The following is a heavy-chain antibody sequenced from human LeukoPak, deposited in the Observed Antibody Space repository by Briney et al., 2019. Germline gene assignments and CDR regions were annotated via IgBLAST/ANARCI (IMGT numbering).Heavy chain of an antibody. Sequence: GGSLRLSCAASGFTFSSYAMHWVRQAPGKGLEWVTIISYDGSNKYYADSVKGRFTISRDNSKNSLYLQVNSPRAEDTAVYYCARSPTFRGWFDPWGQGTLVTVSS. CDR1: GFTFSSYA. CDR3: ARSPTFRGWFDP. J-gene: IGHJ5*02. D-gene: IGHD2/OR15-2a*01. V-gene: IGHV3-30*04. CDR2: ISYDGSNK.